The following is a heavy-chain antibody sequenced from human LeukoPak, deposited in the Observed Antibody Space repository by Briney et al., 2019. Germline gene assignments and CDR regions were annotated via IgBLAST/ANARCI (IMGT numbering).Heavy chain of an antibody. CDR3: ARVFSSGWYYYYYYYMDV. J-gene: IGHJ6*03. V-gene: IGHV1-2*02. D-gene: IGHD6-19*01. Sequence: ASVKVSCKASGYTFTGYYMHWVRQAPGQGLEWMGWINPNSGGTTYAQNFQGRVTITRNTSISTAYMELSSLRSEDTAVYYCARVFSSGWYYYYYYYMDVWGKGTTVTVSS. CDR2: INPNSGGT. CDR1: GYTFTGYY.